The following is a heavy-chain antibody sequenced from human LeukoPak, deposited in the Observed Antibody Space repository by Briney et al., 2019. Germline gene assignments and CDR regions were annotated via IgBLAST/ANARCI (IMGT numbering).Heavy chain of an antibody. CDR3: AKDRRMGDAFDI. CDR2: ISYDGSNK. D-gene: IGHD1-14*01. V-gene: IGHV3-30*18. J-gene: IGHJ3*02. Sequence: GRSLRLSCAASGFTFSSYCMHWVRQAPGKGLEWVAVISYDGSNKYYADSVKGRFTISRDNSKHTLYLQMNGMTAEDRAVYYCAKDRRMGDAFDIWGQGTMVTVSS. CDR1: GFTFSSYC.